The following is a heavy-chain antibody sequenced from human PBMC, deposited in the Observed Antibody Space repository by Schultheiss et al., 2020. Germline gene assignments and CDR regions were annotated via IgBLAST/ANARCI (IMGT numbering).Heavy chain of an antibody. V-gene: IGHV4-59*01. J-gene: IGHJ5*02. Sequence: SETLSLTCTVSGGSISSYYWSWIRQPPGKGLEWIGYIYYSGSTNYNPSLKSRVTISVDTSKNQFSLKLSSVTAADTAVYYCARTNIVVVPAAILGGWFDPWGQGTLVTVSS. D-gene: IGHD2-2*02. CDR3: ARTNIVVVPAAILGGWFDP. CDR1: GGSISSYY. CDR2: IYYSGST.